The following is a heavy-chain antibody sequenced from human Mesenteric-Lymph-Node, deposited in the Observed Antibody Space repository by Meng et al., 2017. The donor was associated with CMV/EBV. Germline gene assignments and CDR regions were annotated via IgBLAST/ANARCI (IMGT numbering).Heavy chain of an antibody. D-gene: IGHD5-18*01. CDR3: AISGSYGSAFDY. V-gene: IGHV5-51*01. Sequence: TVSCKGSGYIFTTYWIGWVRQMPGKGLEWLGVVHPDDSDTRYRPSFRGQLTISADKSISTAYLQWSSLRASDSALYFCAISGSYGSAFDYWGQGTLVTVSS. CDR1: GYIFTTYW. J-gene: IGHJ4*01. CDR2: VHPDDSDT.